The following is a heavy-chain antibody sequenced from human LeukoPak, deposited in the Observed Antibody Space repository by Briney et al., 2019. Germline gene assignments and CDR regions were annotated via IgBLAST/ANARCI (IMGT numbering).Heavy chain of an antibody. CDR1: GSISSYY. V-gene: IGHV4-4*09. Sequence: SETLSLTCTVSGSISSYYWSWIRQLPGKGLEWIGYIYTSGTTNYNPSLKSRVTISVDTSKNQFSLDLSSVTAADSAVYYCARQKCTSASCLTKNAFDVWGQGTMVTVSS. J-gene: IGHJ3*01. D-gene: IGHD2-2*01. CDR3: ARQKCTSASCLTKNAFDV. CDR2: IYTSGTT.